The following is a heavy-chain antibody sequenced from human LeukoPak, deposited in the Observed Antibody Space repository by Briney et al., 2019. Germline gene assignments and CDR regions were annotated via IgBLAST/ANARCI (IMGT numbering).Heavy chain of an antibody. V-gene: IGHV1-69*13. J-gene: IGHJ4*02. CDR2: IIPIFGTA. CDR1: GGTFSSYA. CDR3: ARVDPLGDYADY. D-gene: IGHD4-17*01. Sequence: SVKVSCKASGGTFSSYAISWVRQAPGQGLEWMGGIIPIFGTANYAQEFQGRVTITADESTSTAYMELSSLRSEDTAVYYCARVDPLGDYADYWGQGTLVTVSS.